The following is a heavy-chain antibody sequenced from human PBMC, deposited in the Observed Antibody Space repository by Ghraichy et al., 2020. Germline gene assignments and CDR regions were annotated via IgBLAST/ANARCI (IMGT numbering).Heavy chain of an antibody. V-gene: IGHV4-39*07. J-gene: IGHJ5*02. Sequence: SETLSLTCTVSGGSISSSSYYWGWIRQPPGKGLEWIGSIYYSGSTYYNPSLKSRVTISVDTSKNQFSLKLSSVTAADTAVYYCARLVRFLEWSQNWFDPWGQGTLVTVSS. CDR2: IYYSGST. CDR1: GGSISSSSYY. D-gene: IGHD3-3*01. CDR3: ARLVRFLEWSQNWFDP.